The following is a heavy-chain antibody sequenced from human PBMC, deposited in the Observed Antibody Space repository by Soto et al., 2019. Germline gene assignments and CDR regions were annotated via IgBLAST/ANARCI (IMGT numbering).Heavy chain of an antibody. J-gene: IGHJ5*02. CDR1: GFTFSDYY. Sequence: QVQLVESGGGLVKPGGSLRLSWAASGFTFSDYYMSWIRQAPGKGLEWVSYIISSSRYTNYADSVKGRFTISRDNAKNSMYLPMKSMRAEDTAVYYCARTLGATMGGVENWFDTCGQGNLVTVSS. V-gene: IGHV3-11*05. D-gene: IGHD1-26*01. CDR3: ARTLGATMGGVENWFDT. CDR2: IISSSRYT.